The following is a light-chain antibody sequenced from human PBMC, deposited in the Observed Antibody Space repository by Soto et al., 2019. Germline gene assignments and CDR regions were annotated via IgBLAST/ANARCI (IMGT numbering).Light chain of an antibody. CDR1: SGSVSSSYF. CDR3: VLYMGSGIWV. V-gene: IGLV8-61*01. CDR2: NTN. Sequence: QTVVTQEPSFSVSPGRTVTITCGLTSGSVSSSYFPSWYHQTPGQAPRTLIYNTNIRSSGVPDRFSGSILGNKAALTITGAQADDEADYYCVLYMGSGIWVFGGGTKLTVL. J-gene: IGLJ3*02.